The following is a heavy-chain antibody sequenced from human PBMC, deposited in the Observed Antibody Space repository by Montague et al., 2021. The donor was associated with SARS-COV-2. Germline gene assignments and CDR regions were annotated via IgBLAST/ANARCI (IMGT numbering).Heavy chain of an antibody. J-gene: IGHJ6*02. Sequence: SLRLSCAASAFTFTSYSLHWVRQAPGQGLEWVAIISYDGSHQYHAASVKGRFTISRDNSKNTVYLQMTSLRPEDTAVYYCARVYGSHWPPNYAMDVWGQGTTVTVSS. CDR3: ARVYGSHWPPNYAMDV. CDR2: ISYDGSHQ. CDR1: AFTFTSYS. V-gene: IGHV3-30*04. D-gene: IGHD6-13*01.